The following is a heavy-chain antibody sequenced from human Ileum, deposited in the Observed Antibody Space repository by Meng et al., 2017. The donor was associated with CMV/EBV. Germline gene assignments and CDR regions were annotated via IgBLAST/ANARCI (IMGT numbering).Heavy chain of an antibody. CDR2: IYNSGTT. Sequence: CTVSSGSNSTYYWHWIRQPPGKGLEWIGYIYNSGTTNYNPSLKSRVTISGDTSKNQFSLKLSSVTAADTAVYYCARARSPRGLNFDFWGQGVLVTVSS. V-gene: IGHV4-59*01. J-gene: IGHJ4*02. D-gene: IGHD3-10*01. CDR3: ARARSPRGLNFDF. CDR1: SGSNSTYY.